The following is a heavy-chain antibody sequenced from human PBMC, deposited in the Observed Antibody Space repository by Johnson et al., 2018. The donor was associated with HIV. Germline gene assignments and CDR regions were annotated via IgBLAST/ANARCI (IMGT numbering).Heavy chain of an antibody. CDR1: GFSFDDYG. D-gene: IGHD4-17*01. CDR2: IKHDGSEQ. CDR3: ARDWDYVHAPPAGPFDI. Sequence: VQLVESGGGVVRPGGSLRLSCAASGFSFDDYGMSWVRQAPGKGLEWVANIKHDGSEQYYVDSVKGRFTISRDNVKKSLYLQMNSLRAEDTAVYYCARDWDYVHAPPAGPFDIWGQGTMVTVSS. J-gene: IGHJ3*02. V-gene: IGHV3-7*01.